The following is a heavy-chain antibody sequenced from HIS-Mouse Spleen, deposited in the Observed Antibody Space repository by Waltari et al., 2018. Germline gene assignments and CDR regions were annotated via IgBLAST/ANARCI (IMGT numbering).Heavy chain of an antibody. CDR2: IYYSGRT. V-gene: IGHV4-39*07. Sequence: QLQLQESGPGLVKPSETLSLTCTVSGGSISSSSYYWGWIRQPPGKGLEWIGSIYYSGRTYYNPSRKRRVPISVDTSKTQFSLKLSSVTAADTAVYYCASGVVVAATAVHFDYWGQGTLVTVSS. J-gene: IGHJ4*02. CDR1: GGSISSSSYY. D-gene: IGHD2-15*01. CDR3: ASGVVVAATAVHFDY.